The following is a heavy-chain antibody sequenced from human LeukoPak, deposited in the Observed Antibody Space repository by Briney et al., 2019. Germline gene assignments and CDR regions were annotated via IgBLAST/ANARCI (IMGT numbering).Heavy chain of an antibody. CDR1: TFSSYA. CDR3: ARLSSVGVYYFDY. D-gene: IGHD3-10*01. Sequence: TFSSYAMSWIRQPPGKGLEWIGSIYYSGSTYYNPSLKSRVTISVDTSKNQFSLKLSSVTAADTAVYYCARLSSVGVYYFDYWGQGTLVTVSS. CDR2: IYYSGST. J-gene: IGHJ4*02. V-gene: IGHV4-39*01.